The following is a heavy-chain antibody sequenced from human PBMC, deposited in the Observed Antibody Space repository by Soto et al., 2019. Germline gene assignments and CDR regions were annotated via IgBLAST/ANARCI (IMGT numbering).Heavy chain of an antibody. V-gene: IGHV3-33*01. Sequence: QVQLVESGGGVVQPGRSLRLSCAASGFTFSSYGMHWVRQAPGKGLEWVAVIWYDGSNKYYADSVKGRFTISRDNSKNPLCLQMNSLRAEDTAVYYCAGDRPWDSYYGMDVWGQGTTVTVSS. CDR3: AGDRPWDSYYGMDV. D-gene: IGHD7-27*01. CDR1: GFTFSSYG. CDR2: IWYDGSNK. J-gene: IGHJ6*02.